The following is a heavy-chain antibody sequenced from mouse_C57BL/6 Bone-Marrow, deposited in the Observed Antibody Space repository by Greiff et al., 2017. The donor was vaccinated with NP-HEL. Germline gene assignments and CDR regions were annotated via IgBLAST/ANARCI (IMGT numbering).Heavy chain of an antibody. CDR3: GREGDDPYAMDY. CDR2: IHPNSGST. V-gene: IGHV1-64*01. D-gene: IGHD2-3*01. CDR1: GYTFTSYW. Sequence: VQLQQSGAELVKPGASVKLSCKASGYTFTSYWMHWVKQRPGQGLEWIGMIHPNSGSTNYNEKFKSKATLTVDKSSSTAYMQLSSLTSEDSAVYYCGREGDDPYAMDYWGQGTSVTVSS. J-gene: IGHJ4*01.